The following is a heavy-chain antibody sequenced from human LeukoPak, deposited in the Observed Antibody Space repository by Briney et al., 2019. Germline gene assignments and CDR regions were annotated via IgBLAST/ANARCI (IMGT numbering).Heavy chain of an antibody. V-gene: IGHV3-53*01. D-gene: IGHD3-9*01. CDR3: ARTDYDILTGWNYYGMDV. CDR1: GFTVSSNY. Sequence: GGPLRLSCAASGFTVSSNYMSWVRQAPGKGLEWVSVIYSGGSTYYADSVKGRFTISRDNSKNTLYLQMNSLRAEDTAVYYCARTDYDILTGWNYYGMDVWGQGTTVTVSS. J-gene: IGHJ6*02. CDR2: IYSGGST.